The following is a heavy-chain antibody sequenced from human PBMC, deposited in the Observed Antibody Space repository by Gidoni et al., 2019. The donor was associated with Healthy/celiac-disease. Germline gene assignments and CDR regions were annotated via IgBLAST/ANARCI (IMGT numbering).Heavy chain of an antibody. V-gene: IGHV3-23*04. J-gene: IGHJ4*02. D-gene: IGHD3-22*01. CDR2: MSGSRGST. Sequence: EVKLVEAAGGWVQHGASRRRSGAASASTFSSYAMRWVRQAPGKGLEWVSAMSGSRGSTYYADSVKRRFTISRDNSKNTLYLQMNSRSAEDTAVYYCAKDSSGYYHHDYWGQGTLVTVSS. CDR1: ASTFSSYA. CDR3: AKDSSGYYHHDY.